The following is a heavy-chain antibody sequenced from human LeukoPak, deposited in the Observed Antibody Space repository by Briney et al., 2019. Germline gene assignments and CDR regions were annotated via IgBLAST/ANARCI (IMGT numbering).Heavy chain of an antibody. CDR3: ARDPIDYECWSGLFDY. CDR2: VSSSGTTT. Sequence: GGSLRLSCAASRFTFRSYSLIWARQAPGKGLEWVSYVSSSGTTTYYADSVKGRFTISRDNGKNLVSLQMDSLRAEDTAVYYCARDPIDYECWSGLFDYWGQGTLVTVSS. CDR1: RFTFRSYS. V-gene: IGHV3-48*01. D-gene: IGHD3-3*01. J-gene: IGHJ4*02.